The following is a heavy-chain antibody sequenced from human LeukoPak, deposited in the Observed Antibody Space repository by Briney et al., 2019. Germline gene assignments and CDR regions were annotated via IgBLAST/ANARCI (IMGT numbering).Heavy chain of an antibody. CDR2: IYSGGTT. CDR1: VFTVSTNC. Sequence: PGGSLRLSCAASVFTVSTNCMTGVRQAPGKGREWVSTIYSGGTTYYADSVMGRFTISRHNSRNTLYLQMNSLRAEDTAVYYCARVDTVMAYYFDLWGQGTLVTVSS. CDR3: ARVDTVMAYYFDL. V-gene: IGHV3-53*04. D-gene: IGHD5-18*01. J-gene: IGHJ4*02.